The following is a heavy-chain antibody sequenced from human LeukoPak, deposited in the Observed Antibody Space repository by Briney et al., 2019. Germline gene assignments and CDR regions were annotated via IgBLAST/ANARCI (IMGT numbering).Heavy chain of an antibody. Sequence: PGGSLRLPCAASGFTFSSYGMHWVRQAPGKGLEWVAVISYDGSNKYYADSVKGRFTISRDNSKNTLYLQMNSLRAEDTAVYYCAKDRDTAMGHWGQGTLVTVSS. J-gene: IGHJ4*02. V-gene: IGHV3-30*18. CDR3: AKDRDTAMGH. CDR1: GFTFSSYG. D-gene: IGHD5-18*01. CDR2: ISYDGSNK.